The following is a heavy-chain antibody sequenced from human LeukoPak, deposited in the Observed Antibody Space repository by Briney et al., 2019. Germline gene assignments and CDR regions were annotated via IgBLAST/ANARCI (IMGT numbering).Heavy chain of an antibody. V-gene: IGHV4-39*01. J-gene: IGHJ4*02. Sequence: SQTLSLTCTVSGGSITSNSYSSGWIRQPPGKGLQWIVTLSHAGANFYNPSLKSRVTMPVDTSKNQFSLKLNSVTASDTAVYYCARRRGGVQLWGDWGQGTLVTVSS. D-gene: IGHD5-18*01. CDR2: LSHAGAN. CDR3: ARRRGGVQLWGD. CDR1: GGSITSNSYS.